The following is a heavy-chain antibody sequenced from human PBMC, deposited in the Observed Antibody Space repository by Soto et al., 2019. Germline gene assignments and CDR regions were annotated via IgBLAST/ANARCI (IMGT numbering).Heavy chain of an antibody. CDR2: IKQDGSEK. J-gene: IGHJ4*02. CDR3: ARVTVAGPPPDYYFDY. V-gene: IGHV3-7*01. Sequence: GESLKISCAASGFTFSSYWMSWVRQAPGKGLEWVANIKQDGSEKYYVDSVKGRFTISRDNAKNSLYLQMNSLRAEDTAVYYCARVTVAGPPPDYYFDYWGQGTLVTVSS. CDR1: GFTFSSYW. D-gene: IGHD6-19*01.